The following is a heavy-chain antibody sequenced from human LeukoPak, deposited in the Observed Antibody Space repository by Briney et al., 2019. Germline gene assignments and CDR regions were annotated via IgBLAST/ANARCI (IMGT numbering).Heavy chain of an antibody. CDR3: AKDLRGGDPHGMDV. Sequence: GGSLTLSCAASGFTFSSYGMHRVRQAPGKGLEWVAVISYDGSNKYYADSVKGRFTISRDNSKNTLYLQMNSLRAEDTAVYYCAKDLRGGDPHGMDVWGQGTTVTVSS. CDR1: GFTFSSYG. V-gene: IGHV3-30*18. CDR2: ISYDGSNK. D-gene: IGHD2-21*02. J-gene: IGHJ6*02.